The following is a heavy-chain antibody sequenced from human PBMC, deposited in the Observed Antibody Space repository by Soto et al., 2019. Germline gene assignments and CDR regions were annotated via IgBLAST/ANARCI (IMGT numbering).Heavy chain of an antibody. CDR2: ISYDGSNK. CDR3: AKVFQWLEVFDY. Sequence: PGGSLRLSCAASGFTFISYGVHWVRQAPGKGPEWVAVISYDGSNKYYADSVKGRFTISRDNSKNTLYLQMNSLRAEDTAVYYCAKVFQWLEVFDYWGQGTLVTVSS. J-gene: IGHJ4*02. V-gene: IGHV3-30*18. CDR1: GFTFISYG. D-gene: IGHD6-19*01.